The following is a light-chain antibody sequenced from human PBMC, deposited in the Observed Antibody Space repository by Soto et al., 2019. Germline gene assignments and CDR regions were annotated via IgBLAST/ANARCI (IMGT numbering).Light chain of an antibody. J-gene: IGKJ5*01. Sequence: DIQMTQSPSSLSAAIGDRVTITCRSSQSIKNYLNWYQHKPGAAPKLLIFGASNLESGVPSRFSGSGSGTEFTLSIRSLQPEDFATYYCQQGYSTTPITFGQGTRREIK. V-gene: IGKV1-39*01. CDR3: QQGYSTTPIT. CDR1: QSIKNY. CDR2: GAS.